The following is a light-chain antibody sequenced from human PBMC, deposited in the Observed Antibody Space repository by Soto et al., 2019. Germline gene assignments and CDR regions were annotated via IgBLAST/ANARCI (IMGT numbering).Light chain of an antibody. Sequence: EIVMMQSPASLSVSPGDGATLSCRASQSVASNVAWYQQKPGQGPRLLIHGASTRALGVPARFSGSGSGTDFTLTISSLQSEDFAVYYCQQYHNWPPQYTFGQGTKLQIK. CDR1: QSVASN. CDR2: GAS. J-gene: IGKJ2*01. V-gene: IGKV3-15*01. CDR3: QQYHNWPPQYT.